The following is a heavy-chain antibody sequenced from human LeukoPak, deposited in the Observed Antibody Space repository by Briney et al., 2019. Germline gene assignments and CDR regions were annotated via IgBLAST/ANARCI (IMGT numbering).Heavy chain of an antibody. CDR1: GFNFSNYD. V-gene: IGHV3-30*02. J-gene: IGHJ5*02. CDR2: IRYDGSDN. CDR3: AKGETS. Sequence: PGGSLRLSCAASGFNFSNYDMHWVRQAPGKGLEWAAFIRYDGSDNYYADSVEGRFTISRDNPKNPMYMQMDGLRTDDTAVYYRAKGETSWGQRTLVTVYS.